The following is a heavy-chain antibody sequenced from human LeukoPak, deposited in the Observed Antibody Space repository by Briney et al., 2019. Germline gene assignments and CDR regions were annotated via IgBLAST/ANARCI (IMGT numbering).Heavy chain of an antibody. CDR1: GGSIGSYY. J-gene: IGHJ3*02. V-gene: IGHV4-59*01. CDR3: ASAWYYYDSSGQNGDAFDI. Sequence: SETLSLTCTVSGGSIGSYYWSWIRQPPGKGLEWIGYIYYSGSTNYNPSLKSRVTISVDTSKNQFSLKLSSVTAADTAVYYCASAWYYYDSSGQNGDAFDIWGQGTMVTVSS. D-gene: IGHD3-22*01. CDR2: IYYSGST.